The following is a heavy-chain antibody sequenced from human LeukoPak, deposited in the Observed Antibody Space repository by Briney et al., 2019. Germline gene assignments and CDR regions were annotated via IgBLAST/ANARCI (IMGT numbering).Heavy chain of an antibody. D-gene: IGHD3-16*02. CDR1: GGSISSYY. V-gene: IGHV4-59*12. CDR2: IYYSGST. CDR3: ASSPYDYVWGSYRS. Sequence: SETLSLTGTGSGGSISSYYWSWIRQPPGKGLEWIGYIYYSGSTNYNPSLKSRVTISVDTSKNQFSLKLSSVTAADTAVYYCASSPYDYVWGSYRSWGQGTLVTVSS. J-gene: IGHJ5*02.